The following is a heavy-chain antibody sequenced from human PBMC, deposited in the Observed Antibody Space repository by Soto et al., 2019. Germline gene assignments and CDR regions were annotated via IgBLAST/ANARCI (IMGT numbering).Heavy chain of an antibody. D-gene: IGHD3-22*01. CDR1: GFTFSSYG. CDR2: IWYDGSNK. V-gene: IGHV3-33*01. CDR3: ARDGMNYYDSSGDRTYYFDY. J-gene: IGHJ4*02. Sequence: QVQLVESGGGLVQPGRSLRLSCAASGFTFSSYGMHWVRQAPGKGLEWVAVIWYDGSNKYYADSVKGRFTISRDNSKNTLYLQMNSLRAEDTAVYYCARDGMNYYDSSGDRTYYFDYWGQGTLVTVSS.